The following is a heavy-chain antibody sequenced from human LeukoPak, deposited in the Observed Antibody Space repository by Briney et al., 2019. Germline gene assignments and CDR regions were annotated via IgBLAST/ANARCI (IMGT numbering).Heavy chain of an antibody. CDR2: IYSSGST. Sequence: SETLSLTCSVSGGAISGQYWSWIRQSPGKGLEWIGCIYSSGSTSYNPSLKSRVNILIDTSRSQFSLDLSSVTAADTAVYYCARVPNYYDRNGHSPASYYYYYMDVWGKGTRVTVSS. CDR1: GGAISGQY. V-gene: IGHV4-59*11. J-gene: IGHJ6*03. D-gene: IGHD3-22*01. CDR3: ARVPNYYDRNGHSPASYYYYYMDV.